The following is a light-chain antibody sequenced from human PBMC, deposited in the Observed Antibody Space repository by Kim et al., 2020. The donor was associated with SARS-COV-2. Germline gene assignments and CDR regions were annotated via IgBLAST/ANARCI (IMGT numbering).Light chain of an antibody. Sequence: ALGHTVRITCQVDSLRSYYASWYQQKPGQAPVLVIYGKNNRPSGIPDRFSGSSSGNTASLTITGAQAEDEADYYCNSRDSSGNHLVFGGGTQLTVL. V-gene: IGLV3-19*01. CDR2: GKN. CDR1: SLRSYY. J-gene: IGLJ3*02. CDR3: NSRDSSGNHLV.